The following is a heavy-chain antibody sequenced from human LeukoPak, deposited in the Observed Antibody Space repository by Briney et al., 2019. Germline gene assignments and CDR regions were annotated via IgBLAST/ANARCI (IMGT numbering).Heavy chain of an antibody. D-gene: IGHD1-26*01. J-gene: IGHJ4*02. Sequence: GGSLRLSCAASGFTFSGYGMSWVRQAPGKGPEWVANIKQDGSEKLYVASVKGRFTISRDNAKNSLYLQMNSLRAEDTAVYYCARDLPVVGAPGFDYWGQGTLVTVSS. CDR2: IKQDGSEK. CDR3: ARDLPVVGAPGFDY. V-gene: IGHV3-7*01. CDR1: GFTFSGYG.